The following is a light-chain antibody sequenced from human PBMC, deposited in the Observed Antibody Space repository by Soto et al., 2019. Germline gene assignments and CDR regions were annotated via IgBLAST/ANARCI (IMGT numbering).Light chain of an antibody. CDR2: DAS. Sequence: EIVLTQSPATLSLSPGERATLSSRASQSVSSYLAWYQQKPGQAPRLLIYDASNRATGIPSRFSGSGSGTDFTLTISSLEPEDFAVYYCQQRSNSFTFGPGTQVDIK. CDR3: QQRSNSFT. J-gene: IGKJ3*01. V-gene: IGKV3-11*01. CDR1: QSVSSY.